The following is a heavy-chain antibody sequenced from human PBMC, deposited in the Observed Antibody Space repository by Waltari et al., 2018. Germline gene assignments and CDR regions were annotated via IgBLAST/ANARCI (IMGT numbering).Heavy chain of an antibody. J-gene: IGHJ3*02. CDR2: ISGSGGTT. V-gene: IGHV3-23*01. CDR3: AKDYRFGEGADAFDI. Sequence: EVQLLESGGGLVQPGGSLILSCAASGFTFSSYSMTWVRQAPGKVLEWVSGISGSGGTTYYADSVKGRFTISRDNSKNTLYLQMNSLRAEDTAVYYCAKDYRFGEGADAFDIWGQGTMVTVSS. CDR1: GFTFSSYS. D-gene: IGHD3-10*01.